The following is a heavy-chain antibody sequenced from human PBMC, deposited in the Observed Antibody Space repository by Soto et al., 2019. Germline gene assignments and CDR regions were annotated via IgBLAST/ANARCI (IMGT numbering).Heavy chain of an antibody. CDR1: GFTLSSYA. V-gene: IGHV3-23*01. D-gene: IGHD5-12*01. Sequence: GGSLRLSCAASGFTLSSYAMSWVRQAPGKGLEWVSAISGSGGSTYYAGSVKGRFTISRDNSKNTLYLQMNSLRAEDTAVYYCAKAPRWLQSTNWFDPWGQGTLVTVSS. CDR3: AKAPRWLQSTNWFDP. CDR2: ISGSGGST. J-gene: IGHJ5*02.